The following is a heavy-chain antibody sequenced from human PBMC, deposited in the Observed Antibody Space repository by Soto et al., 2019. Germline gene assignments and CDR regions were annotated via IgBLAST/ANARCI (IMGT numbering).Heavy chain of an antibody. Sequence: SVKVYCTSAGYTFSMYAMHWVRQAPGQRLEWMGWINAGYGNTKSSQKFQDRVTISRDTSASTAYMELTSLRSEDTAVYYCARDTGDGTFDFWGQGTLVTVSS. V-gene: IGHV1-3*01. CDR2: INAGYGNT. CDR3: ARDTGDGTFDF. J-gene: IGHJ4*02. CDR1: GYTFSMYA. D-gene: IGHD7-27*01.